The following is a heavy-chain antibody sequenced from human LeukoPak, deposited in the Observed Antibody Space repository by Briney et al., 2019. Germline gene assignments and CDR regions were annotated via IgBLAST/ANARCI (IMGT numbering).Heavy chain of an antibody. CDR3: ARASRGNWFDP. V-gene: IGHV3-53*01. CDR1: GFIVSSNY. Sequence: GGSLRLSCAASGFIVSSNYMSWVRQAPGKGLEWVSLIYSGGSTYYADSVKGRFTISRDNAKNTLYLQMNSLRAEDTAVYYCARASRGNWFDPWGQGTLVTVSS. D-gene: IGHD3-10*01. J-gene: IGHJ5*02. CDR2: IYSGGST.